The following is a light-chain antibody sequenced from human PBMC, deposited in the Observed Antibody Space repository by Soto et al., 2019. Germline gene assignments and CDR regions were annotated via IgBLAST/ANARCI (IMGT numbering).Light chain of an antibody. V-gene: IGKV1-27*01. J-gene: IGKJ3*01. CDR2: AAS. Sequence: DIQMTQSPSSLSASVGDRVTITCRASQDIRNDLAWYQQKPGKVPKVLIHAASTLQSGVPSRFSGSGSGTDSTPTISGLQPDDVANYYGQKCNIAPFSFGPGTKVDIK. CDR1: QDIRND. CDR3: QKCNIAPFS.